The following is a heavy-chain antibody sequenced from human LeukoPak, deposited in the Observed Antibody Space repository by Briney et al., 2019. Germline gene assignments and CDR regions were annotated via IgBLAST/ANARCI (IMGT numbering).Heavy chain of an antibody. CDR3: TTDLGTYYHGSQRLIPIDY. D-gene: IGHD3-10*01. CDR2: IKSKTDGETT. V-gene: IGHV3-15*01. J-gene: IGHJ4*02. Sequence: GGSLRLSCVDSGFTFTNAWMSWVRQAPGKGLEWNGRIKSKTDGETTNYAEPVRGRFTISRDDSKSAVYLQMNSLKIEDTAVYYRTTDLGTYYHGSQRLIPIDYWGQGTLVTVSS. CDR1: GFTFTNAW.